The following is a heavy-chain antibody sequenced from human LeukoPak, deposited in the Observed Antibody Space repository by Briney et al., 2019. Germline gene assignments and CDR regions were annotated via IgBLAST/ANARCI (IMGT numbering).Heavy chain of an antibody. CDR1: GFTFSIYA. D-gene: IGHD4-17*01. Sequence: PGGSLRLSCSASGFTFSIYAMHWVRQAPGKGLEYVSAIRRNGGSTYYADSVRGRFTISRDNSKNTLYLQMSSLRADDTAVYYCVNAYGDYGQFDYWGQGTLVTVSS. V-gene: IGHV3-64D*08. CDR2: IRRNGGST. CDR3: VNAYGDYGQFDY. J-gene: IGHJ4*02.